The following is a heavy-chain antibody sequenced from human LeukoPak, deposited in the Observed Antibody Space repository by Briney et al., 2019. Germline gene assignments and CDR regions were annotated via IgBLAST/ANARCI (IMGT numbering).Heavy chain of an antibody. V-gene: IGHV4-59*01. CDR2: VSDGGRT. CDR1: GGSITSYY. Sequence: SETLSLTCSVSGGSITSYYWSWIRQPPGKGLEWIGHVSDGGRTNYSPSLRSRVSISVDTSKNQFSLKLNSVTAADTAVYFCARASTTFDDWGQGTLATVSS. J-gene: IGHJ4*02. CDR3: ARASTTFDD. D-gene: IGHD1-14*01.